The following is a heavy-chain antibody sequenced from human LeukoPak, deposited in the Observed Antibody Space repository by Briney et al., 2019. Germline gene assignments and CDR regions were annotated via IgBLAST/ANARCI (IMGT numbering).Heavy chain of an antibody. Sequence: GASVKVSCKASGYTFTDSYMHWVRQAPGQGLEWMGWINPNSGDTSYAQKFQGWVTMTRDTSISTAYMELSRLRSDDTAVYYCARVGVMRDYDYVWGSYRYTYYFDYWGQGTLVTVSS. D-gene: IGHD3-16*02. J-gene: IGHJ4*02. CDR1: GYTFTDSY. CDR2: INPNSGDT. CDR3: ARVGVMRDYDYVWGSYRYTYYFDY. V-gene: IGHV1-2*04.